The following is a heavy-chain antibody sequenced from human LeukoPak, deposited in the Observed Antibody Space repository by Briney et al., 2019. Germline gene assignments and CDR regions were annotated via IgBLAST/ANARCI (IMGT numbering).Heavy chain of an antibody. V-gene: IGHV3-30-3*01. J-gene: IGHJ4*02. CDR2: ISEDGINK. D-gene: IGHD2/OR15-2a*01. Sequence: GGSLRLSCTASGFIFNDYPMHWVRQAPGKGLEWVAVISEDGINKFYADSVKGRFTISRDNSMNTLYVQMNSLRREDSAVYYCARDAPFHDYWGQGTLVTVSS. CDR3: ARDAPFHDY. CDR1: GFIFNDYP.